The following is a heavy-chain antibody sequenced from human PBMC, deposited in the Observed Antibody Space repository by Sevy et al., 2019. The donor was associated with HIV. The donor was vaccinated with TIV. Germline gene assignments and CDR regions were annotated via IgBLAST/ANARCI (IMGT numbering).Heavy chain of an antibody. CDR3: ARDSRRDGYDYSDY. CDR2: IIPIFGTA. D-gene: IGHD5-12*01. V-gene: IGHV1-69*06. CDR1: GGTFSSYA. J-gene: IGHJ4*02. Sequence: ASVKVSCKASGGTFSSYAISWVRQAPGQGLEWMGGIIPIFGTANYAQKFQGRVTITADKSTSTAYMELSSLRSEDTAVYYCARDSRRDGYDYSDYWGQGTLVTVSS.